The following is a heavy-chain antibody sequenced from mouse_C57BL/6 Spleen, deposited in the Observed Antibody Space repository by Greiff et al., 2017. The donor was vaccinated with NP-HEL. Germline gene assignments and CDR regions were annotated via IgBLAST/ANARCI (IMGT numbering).Heavy chain of an antibody. CDR2: ISSGSSTI. J-gene: IGHJ3*01. V-gene: IGHV5-17*01. CDR3: ARPLHYYGSSPFAY. D-gene: IGHD1-1*01. Sequence: ESGGGLVKPGGSLKLSCAASGFTFSDYGMHWVRQAPEKGLEWVAYISSGSSTIYYADTVKGRFTISRDNAKNTLFLQMTSLRSEDTAMYYCARPLHYYGSSPFAYWGQGTLVTVSA. CDR1: GFTFSDYG.